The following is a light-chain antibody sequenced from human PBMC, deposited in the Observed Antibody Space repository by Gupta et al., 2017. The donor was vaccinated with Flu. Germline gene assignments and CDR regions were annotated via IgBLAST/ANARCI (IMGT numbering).Light chain of an antibody. J-gene: IGKJ5*01. Sequence: DILLTHSPATLSLSPGDRATLSFRASQSVGSYLAWYQQKPGQAPRLVIYDASSKSSGFPARISGSSCAAFITLTISMQAPEDFVIYCCQQRGTWPVTFGQGTRVDIK. V-gene: IGKV3-11*01. CDR2: DAS. CDR1: QSVGSY. CDR3: QQRGTWPVT.